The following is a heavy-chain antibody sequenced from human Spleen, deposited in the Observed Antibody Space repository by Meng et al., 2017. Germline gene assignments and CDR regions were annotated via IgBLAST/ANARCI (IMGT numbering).Heavy chain of an antibody. J-gene: IGHJ4*02. CDR1: GFTFVDFA. V-gene: IGHV3-9*01. D-gene: IGHD3-10*01. CDR2: INWNSGII. CDR3: VTNRGN. Sequence: SLKISCAASGFTFVDFAMYWVRQPPGKGLEWVSGINWNSGIIGYANSVKGRFTISRDNAKNSLVLQMSSLRAEDTAIYYCVTNRGNWGQGTLVTVSS.